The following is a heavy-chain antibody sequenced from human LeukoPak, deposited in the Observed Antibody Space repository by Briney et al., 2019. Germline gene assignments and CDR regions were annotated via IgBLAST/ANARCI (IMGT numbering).Heavy chain of an antibody. CDR3: ARGGGDYNPFDY. CDR2: IYSGGST. D-gene: IGHD4-17*01. CDR1: GFTVSSNY. V-gene: IGHV3-53*04. J-gene: IGHJ4*02. Sequence: GGSLRLSCAVSGFTVSSNYMSWVRQAPGKGLEWVSVIYSGGSTYYADSVKGRFTISRHNSMNTLYLQMNRLRGEDTAVYYCARGGGDYNPFDYWGRGTLVTVSS.